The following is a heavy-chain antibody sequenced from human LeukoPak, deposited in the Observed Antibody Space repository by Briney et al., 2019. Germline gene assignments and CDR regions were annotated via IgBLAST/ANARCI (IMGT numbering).Heavy chain of an antibody. CDR2: INPSGGST. CDR1: GYTFTSYY. J-gene: IGHJ4*02. D-gene: IGHD5-12*01. Sequence: ASVKVSCKASGYTFTSYYMHWVRQAPGQGLEWMGIINPSGGSTSYAQNFQGRVTMTRDTSTSTVYMELSSLGSEDTAVYYCARDRGTTSRGYSGYEPIDYWGQGTLVTVSS. V-gene: IGHV1-46*01. CDR3: ARDRGTTSRGYSGYEPIDY.